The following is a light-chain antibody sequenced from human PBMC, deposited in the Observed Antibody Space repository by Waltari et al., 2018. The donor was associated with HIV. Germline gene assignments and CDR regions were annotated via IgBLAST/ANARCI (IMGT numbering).Light chain of an antibody. CDR2: KDT. CDR1: ALPTQY. CDR3: QSGDNKLTSVF. J-gene: IGLJ2*01. Sequence: SSELTQPPSVSVSPGQTVRINCSGDALPTQYTSWYQQKPGQPPVLVMYKDTQRSSGTPERFSGSSSGTTVTLTITAVRAEDEAYYYCQSGDNKLTSVFFGGGTRLTVL. V-gene: IGLV3-25*03.